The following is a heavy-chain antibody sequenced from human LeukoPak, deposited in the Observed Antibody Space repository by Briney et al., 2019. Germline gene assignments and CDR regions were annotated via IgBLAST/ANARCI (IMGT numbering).Heavy chain of an antibody. V-gene: IGHV3-7*01. CDR1: ELTFSGYW. CDR2: IRQDGGQT. D-gene: IGHD3-10*01. Sequence: PGGSLRLSCAASELTFSGYWMNWVRQAPGKGLKWVGNIRQDGGQTHYSDSVKGRFTISRDNAKRSLYLQMNSLRPEDTAVYYCARDGHSSGSFDYWGQGTLVTVSS. CDR3: ARDGHSSGSFDY. J-gene: IGHJ4*02.